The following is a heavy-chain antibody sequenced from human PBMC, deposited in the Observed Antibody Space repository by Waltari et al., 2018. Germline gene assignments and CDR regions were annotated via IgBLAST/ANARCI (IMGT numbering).Heavy chain of an antibody. CDR1: GFTFSTYA. V-gene: IGHV3-23*01. D-gene: IGHD5-18*01. Sequence: EVQLLESGGGLVQPGGSLRLSCAASGFTFSTYAMSWVRQAPGQGLEWVSAISNGGTTYYADSVKGRFTISRDNSKNTLYLKLTSLRADDTAIYYCVNSRALYGGQGTLVTVSS. J-gene: IGHJ4*02. CDR3: VNSRALY. CDR2: ISNGGTT.